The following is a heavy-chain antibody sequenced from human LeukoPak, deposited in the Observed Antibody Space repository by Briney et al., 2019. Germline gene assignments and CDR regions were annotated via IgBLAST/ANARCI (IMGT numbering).Heavy chain of an antibody. CDR3: ARLRSGVPNNWSDP. D-gene: IGHD7-27*01. CDR1: GVSISSSY. J-gene: IGHJ5*02. Sequence: PSETLSLTCTVSGVSISSSYWSWIRQPPGKGLEWIGYIYTSGSTNYNPSLKSRVTISVDTSKNQFSLKLSSVTAADTAVYYCARLRSGVPNNWSDPWSQGTLVTVSS. CDR2: IYTSGST. V-gene: IGHV4-4*09.